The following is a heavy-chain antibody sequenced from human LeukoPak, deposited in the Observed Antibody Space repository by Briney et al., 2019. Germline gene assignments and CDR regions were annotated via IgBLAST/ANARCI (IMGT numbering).Heavy chain of an antibody. CDR2: ISYDVNNK. D-gene: IGHD2-21*02. J-gene: IGHJ3*01. CDR1: GFPFSSYG. V-gene: IGHV3-30*02. CDR3: TKSYCGGDCQNLDGFDV. Sequence: GGSLRLSCAASGFPFSSYGTHWVRQAPGEGLEWVAFISYDVNNKYFVDSVKGRFTISRDKSKSTMDLEINSLKVEDTAIYFCTKSYCGGDCQNLDGFDVWGQGTMVIVSS.